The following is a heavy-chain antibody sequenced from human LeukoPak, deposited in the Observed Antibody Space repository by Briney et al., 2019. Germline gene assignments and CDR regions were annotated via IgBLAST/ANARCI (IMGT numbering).Heavy chain of an antibody. CDR1: GGTFSSYT. V-gene: IGHV1-69*02. CDR2: IIPILGIA. D-gene: IGHD3-22*01. J-gene: IGHJ5*02. Sequence: ASVKVSCKASGGTFSSYTISWVRQAPGQGLEWMGRIIPILGIANYAQKFQGRVAITADKSTSTAYMELSSLRSEDTAVYYCARKADSSGFTPWGQGTLVTVSS. CDR3: ARKADSSGFTP.